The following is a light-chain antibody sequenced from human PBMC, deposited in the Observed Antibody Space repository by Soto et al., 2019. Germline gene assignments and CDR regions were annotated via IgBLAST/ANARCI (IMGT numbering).Light chain of an antibody. V-gene: IGKV4-1*01. Sequence: DIVMIQSPDSLPVSLGERATINCKSSQSVLSSSNNKNYLAWYQQRPGQPPKLLISWASTREFGVPDRFSGSGSGTDFTLTISSLQAEDVAVYYCQQYYRTPWTFGQGTKVEIK. CDR1: QSVLSSSNNKNY. J-gene: IGKJ1*01. CDR3: QQYYRTPWT. CDR2: WAS.